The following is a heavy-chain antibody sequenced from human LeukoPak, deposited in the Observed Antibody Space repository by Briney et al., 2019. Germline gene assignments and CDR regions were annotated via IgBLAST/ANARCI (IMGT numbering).Heavy chain of an antibody. CDR2: IYSSGTT. V-gene: IGHV3-53*01. CDR3: ARSIPPIGRSTYYFDY. J-gene: IGHJ4*02. CDR1: GFTVSSNY. Sequence: PGGSLRLSCVASGFTVSSNYMSWVRQAPGKGLEWVSVIYSSGTTYYADSVKGRFTISRDNSKNTLYLQMNSLRAEDTAVYYCARSIPPIGRSTYYFDYWGQGTLVTVSS. D-gene: IGHD1-1*01.